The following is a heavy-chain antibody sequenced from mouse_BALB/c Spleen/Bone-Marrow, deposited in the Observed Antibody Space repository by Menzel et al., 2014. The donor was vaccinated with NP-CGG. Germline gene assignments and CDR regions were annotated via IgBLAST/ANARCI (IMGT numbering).Heavy chain of an antibody. V-gene: IGHV5-9-2*01. CDR1: GFTFXSYG. J-gene: IGHJ3*01. CDR3: ARHAYYDQTEVSFVY. D-gene: IGHD2-4*01. Sequence: VQLKESGGGLVKSGGSLKLSCAASGFTFXSYGMPWVRQTPEKRLEWVATISGGGSYTFYPDSVKGRFTIFRDNAKNXLYLQLSSLRSEDTALYYCARHAYYDQTEVSFVYWGQGTLVTVSA. CDR2: ISGGGSYT.